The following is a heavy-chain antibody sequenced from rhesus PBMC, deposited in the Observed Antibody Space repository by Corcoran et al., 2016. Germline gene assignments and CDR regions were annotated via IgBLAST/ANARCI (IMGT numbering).Heavy chain of an antibody. D-gene: IGHD3-34*01. J-gene: IGHJ4*01. V-gene: IGHV3-20*01. CDR2: RRNKATTYTT. CDR1: GFTFSNYY. Sequence: EAQLVESGGGLVQPGGSLRLSCAASGFTFSNYYMHWVRQAQGKGLEWVGLRRNKATTYTTEYAAGVKGRFTISRDDSKNTLYLQMGSLKTEDTALYYCTKPWGDYYPFDYWGQGVLVSVSS. CDR3: TKPWGDYYPFDY.